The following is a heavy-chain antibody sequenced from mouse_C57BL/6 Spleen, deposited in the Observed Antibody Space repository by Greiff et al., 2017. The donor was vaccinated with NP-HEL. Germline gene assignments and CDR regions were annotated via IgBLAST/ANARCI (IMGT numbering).Heavy chain of an antibody. CDR2: IHPSDSDT. Sequence: VKLQQPGAELVKPGASVKVSCKASGYTFTSYWMHWVKQRPGQGLEWIGRIHPSDSDTNYNQKFKGKATLTVDKSSSTAYMQLSSLTSEDSAVYYCAMGTTVVAPMDYWGQGTSVTVSS. J-gene: IGHJ4*01. D-gene: IGHD1-1*01. CDR3: AMGTTVVAPMDY. V-gene: IGHV1-74*01. CDR1: GYTFTSYW.